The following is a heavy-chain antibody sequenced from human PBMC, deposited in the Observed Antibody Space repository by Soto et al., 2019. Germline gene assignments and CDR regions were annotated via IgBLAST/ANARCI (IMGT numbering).Heavy chain of an antibody. J-gene: IGHJ4*02. V-gene: IGHV4-31*03. D-gene: IGHD3-3*01. Sequence: SETLSLTCTVSGGSISSGGYYWSWIRQHPGKGLEWIGYIYYSGSTYYNPSLKSRVTISVDTSKNQFSLKLSSVTAADTAVYYCALSEAIFGVVPPGYWGQGTMVTVYS. CDR1: GGSISSGGYY. CDR3: ALSEAIFGVVPPGY. CDR2: IYYSGST.